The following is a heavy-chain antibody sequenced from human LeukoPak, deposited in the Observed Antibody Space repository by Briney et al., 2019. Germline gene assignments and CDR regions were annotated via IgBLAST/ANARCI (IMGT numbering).Heavy chain of an antibody. CDR1: GFTFSSYG. CDR3: AKDRGGSYFGSAFDY. D-gene: IGHD1-26*01. Sequence: LGGSLRLSCAASGFTFSSYGMHWVRQAPGKGLEWVAFIRYDGSNKYYADSVKGRFTISRDNSKNTLYLQMNSLRAEDTAVYYCAKDRGGSYFGSAFDYWGQGTLVTVSS. J-gene: IGHJ4*02. CDR2: IRYDGSNK. V-gene: IGHV3-30*02.